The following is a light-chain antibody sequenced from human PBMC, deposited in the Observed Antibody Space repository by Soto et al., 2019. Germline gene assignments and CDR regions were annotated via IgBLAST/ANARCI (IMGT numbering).Light chain of an antibody. J-gene: IGKJ1*01. CDR1: QSVSSY. Sequence: EIVMTQSPATLSLSPGERATLSCRASQSVSSYLAWYQQKPGQAPRLLIYGASTRDTGIPARFSGSGSGTEFTLTISSLRPDDFATYYCQHYNSYPEAFGQGTKVDIK. V-gene: IGKV3D-15*01. CDR3: QHYNSYPEA. CDR2: GAS.